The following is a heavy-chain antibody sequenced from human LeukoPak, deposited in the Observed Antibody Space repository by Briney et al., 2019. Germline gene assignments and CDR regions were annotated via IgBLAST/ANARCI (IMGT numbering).Heavy chain of an antibody. Sequence: ASVRVSCKASNYTFSDYDVTWVRQAPGQGLEWMGWVSKYAGNADYAPKFQGRVSMTTDTSTRTAYMELRSLRPDDTAVYFCAREDDRSFGAYDCWGQGTLVTVS. V-gene: IGHV1-18*01. CDR3: AREDDRSFGAYDC. CDR2: VSKYAGNA. CDR1: NYTFSDYD. D-gene: IGHD4-17*01. J-gene: IGHJ4*02.